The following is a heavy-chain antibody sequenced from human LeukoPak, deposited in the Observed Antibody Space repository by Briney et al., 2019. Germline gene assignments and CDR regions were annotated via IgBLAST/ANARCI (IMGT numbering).Heavy chain of an antibody. V-gene: IGHV3-66*01. Sequence: GGSLRLSCAASGFTVSSNYMSWVRQAPGKGLEWVSVIYSGGSTYYADSVKGRFTISRDNSKNTLYLQMNSLRAEDTAVYYCARSPYYGSGSYSWFDPWGQGTLVTVSS. CDR1: GFTVSSNY. CDR3: ARSPYYGSGSYSWFDP. D-gene: IGHD3-10*01. J-gene: IGHJ5*02. CDR2: IYSGGST.